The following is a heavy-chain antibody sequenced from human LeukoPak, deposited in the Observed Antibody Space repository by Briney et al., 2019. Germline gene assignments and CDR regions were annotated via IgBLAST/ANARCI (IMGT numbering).Heavy chain of an antibody. CDR2: ISPTGGDT. D-gene: IGHD3-3*01. Sequence: ASVKVSCKASGYTFTNYYIHWVRQAPGQRLEWMGVISPTGGDTNYAQKFQGRVTMIRDTSTNTVYMELSSLRSEDTAVYYCVRDLEWGNNDWFDPWGQGTLVTVSS. CDR1: GYTFTNYY. V-gene: IGHV1-46*01. J-gene: IGHJ5*02. CDR3: VRDLEWGNNDWFDP.